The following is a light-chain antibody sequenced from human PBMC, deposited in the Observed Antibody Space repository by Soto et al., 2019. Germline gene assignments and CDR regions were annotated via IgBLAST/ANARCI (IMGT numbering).Light chain of an antibody. V-gene: IGKV1-5*03. CDR2: EAS. Sequence: DIQLTQSPSTLSASVGDRVTITCRASHTISTWLAWYQQKPGKAPTLLIYEASRLGTGVPSRFSGSGSGTEFSLNISSLQPDDSATYYCQQYNTFWTFGHGTKGEI. CDR1: HTISTW. J-gene: IGKJ1*01. CDR3: QQYNTFWT.